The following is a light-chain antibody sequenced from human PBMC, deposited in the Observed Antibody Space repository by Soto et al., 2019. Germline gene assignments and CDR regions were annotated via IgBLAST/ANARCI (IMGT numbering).Light chain of an antibody. J-gene: IGKJ1*01. CDR1: QSVSSNY. V-gene: IGKV3-20*01. Sequence: EVMLTQSPGTLSLSPGERATLSCRASQSVSSNYLAWYQQKSGQAPRILIYGASKRATGIPDRFSGSGSGTDFTLTVRRLEPEDFAVYYCQQYDTSPRTFGEVTKVEFK. CDR2: GAS. CDR3: QQYDTSPRT.